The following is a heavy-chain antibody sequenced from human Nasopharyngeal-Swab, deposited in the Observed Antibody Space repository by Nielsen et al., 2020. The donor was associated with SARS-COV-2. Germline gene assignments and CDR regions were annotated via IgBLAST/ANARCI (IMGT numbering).Heavy chain of an antibody. CDR2: ISWNSGSM. D-gene: IGHD4-17*01. CDR1: GFTFDDYA. J-gene: IGHJ4*02. CDR3: ARGMTTVTL. Sequence: SLRRSCAGSGFTFDDYAMHWVRQAPGKGLEWVSGISWNSGSMGYADSVKGRFTISRDNAKNSLYLQMNSLRAEDTALYYCARGMTTVTLWGQGTLVTVSS. V-gene: IGHV3-9*01.